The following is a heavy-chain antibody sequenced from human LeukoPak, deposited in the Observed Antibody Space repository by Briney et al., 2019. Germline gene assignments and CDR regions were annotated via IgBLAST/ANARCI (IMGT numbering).Heavy chain of an antibody. V-gene: IGHV3-23*01. J-gene: IGHJ4*02. Sequence: PGGSLRLSCAASGFIFADYAMHWVRQAPGKGLEWVSAISGSGGSTYYADSVKGRFTISRDNSKNTLYLQMNSLRAEDTAVYYCARDVTVWFGELSHWGQGTLVTVSS. D-gene: IGHD3-10*01. CDR3: ARDVTVWFGELSH. CDR2: ISGSGGST. CDR1: GFIFADYA.